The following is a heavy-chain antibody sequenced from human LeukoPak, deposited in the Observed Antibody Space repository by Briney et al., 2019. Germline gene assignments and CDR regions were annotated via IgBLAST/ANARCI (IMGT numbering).Heavy chain of an antibody. CDR1: GFTFSSHG. V-gene: IGHV3-23*01. CDR3: AKERSASGGSCFLCFDD. J-gene: IGHJ4*02. CDR2: ISGSGGNT. Sequence: GETLRLSCAASGFTFSSHGMNWVRRAPGKGLEWVSGISGSGGNTYYADSVKGRFTISRDNSKNTVYLQMNSLRTEDTSVYYCAKERSASGGSCFLCFDDWGQGTLVTVSS. D-gene: IGHD2-15*01.